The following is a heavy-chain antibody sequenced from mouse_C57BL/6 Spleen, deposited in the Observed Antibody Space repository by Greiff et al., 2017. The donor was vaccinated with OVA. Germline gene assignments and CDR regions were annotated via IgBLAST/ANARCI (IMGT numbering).Heavy chain of an antibody. V-gene: IGHV1-63*01. CDR3: ARGGLLGGYYAMDY. J-gene: IGHJ4*01. CDR1: GYTFTNYW. D-gene: IGHD2-10*01. Sequence: VQRVESGAELVRPGTSVKMSCKASGYTFTNYWIGWAKQRPGHGLEWIGDIYPGGGYTNYNEKFKGKATLTADKSSSTAYMQFSSLTSEDSAIYYCARGGLLGGYYAMDYWGQGTSVTVSS. CDR2: IYPGGGYT.